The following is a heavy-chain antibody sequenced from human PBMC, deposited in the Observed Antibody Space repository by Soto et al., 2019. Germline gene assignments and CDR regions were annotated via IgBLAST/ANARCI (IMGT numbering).Heavy chain of an antibody. Sequence: SETLSLTCTVSGYSISSGYYWGWIRQPPGKGLEWIGSIYHSGSTYYNPSLKSRVTISVDTSKNQFSLKLSSVTAADPAVYYCARVAVIAVAGEYFQHWGQGTLVTVSS. CDR2: IYHSGST. D-gene: IGHD6-19*01. J-gene: IGHJ1*01. V-gene: IGHV4-38-2*02. CDR3: ARVAVIAVAGEYFQH. CDR1: GYSISSGYY.